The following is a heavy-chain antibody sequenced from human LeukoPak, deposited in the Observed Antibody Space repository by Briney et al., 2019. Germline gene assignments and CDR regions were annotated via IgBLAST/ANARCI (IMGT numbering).Heavy chain of an antibody. J-gene: IGHJ4*02. D-gene: IGHD3/OR15-3a*01. V-gene: IGHV4-30-2*01. Sequence: SQTLSLTCTVSGGSISGGTYYWTWVRQPPGKGLEWVGHLYQSGSAHYNPSLKSRVTISEDKSKNQFSLKLTSVTVADTAVYFCARGRYFGLILVDYWGQGTLAIVSS. CDR3: ARGRYFGLILVDY. CDR2: LYQSGSA. CDR1: GGSISGGTYY.